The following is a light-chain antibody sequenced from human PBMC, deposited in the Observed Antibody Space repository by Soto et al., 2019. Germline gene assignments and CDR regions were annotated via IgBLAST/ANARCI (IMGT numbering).Light chain of an antibody. CDR2: DVT. CDR3: SAFAGSTRLV. Sequence: QSALTQPPSASGSPGQSVSISCTGTSSDIGAYNYVSWYQQHPGKAPRLMIYDVTKRPSGVPDRFSGSKSGNTASLTVSGLQAEDEADYYCSAFAGSTRLVFGGGTKLTVL. CDR1: SSDIGAYNY. J-gene: IGLJ2*01. V-gene: IGLV2-8*01.